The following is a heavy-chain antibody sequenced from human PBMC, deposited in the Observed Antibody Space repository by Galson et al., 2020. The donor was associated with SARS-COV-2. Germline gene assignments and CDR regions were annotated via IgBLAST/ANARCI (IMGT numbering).Heavy chain of an antibody. CDR3: ARDLTKPRYYYYGMDV. D-gene: IGHD4-4*01. CDR1: GFTFSSYS. J-gene: IGHJ6*02. Sequence: GGSLRLSCAASGFTFSSYSMNWVRQAPGKGLEWVSSISSSSSYIFYEDSVEGRFTISRDNAKNSLYLQMNSLRAEDTAVYYCARDLTKPRYYYYGMDVWGQGTTVTVSS. CDR2: ISSSSSYI. V-gene: IGHV3-21*01.